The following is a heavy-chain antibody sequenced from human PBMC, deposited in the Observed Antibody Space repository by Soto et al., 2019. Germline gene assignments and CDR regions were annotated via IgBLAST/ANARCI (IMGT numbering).Heavy chain of an antibody. V-gene: IGHV3-30*18. CDR1: GFTFSSYG. Sequence: QVQLVESGGGVVQPGRSLRLSCAASGFTFSSYGMHWVRQAPGKGLEWVAVISYDGSNKYYADSVKGRFTMSRDNSKNTLYLQMTSMRAEDTAVYYCAKDMARRDGYNRLTFDYWGQGTLVTVSS. CDR3: AKDMARRDGYNRLTFDY. J-gene: IGHJ4*02. CDR2: ISYDGSNK. D-gene: IGHD5-12*01.